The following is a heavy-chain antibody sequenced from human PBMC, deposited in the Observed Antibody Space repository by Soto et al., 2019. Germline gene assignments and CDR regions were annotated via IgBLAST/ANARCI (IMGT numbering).Heavy chain of an antibody. J-gene: IGHJ6*02. CDR2: INHSGST. Sequence: QVQLQQWGAGLLKPSETLSLTCAVYGGSFSGYYWSWIRQPPGKGLEWIGEINHSGSTNYNPSLKSRVTISVDTSKNQFSLKLSSVTAADTAVYYCARVYGMRGYRGLKGMDVWGQGTTVTVSS. CDR3: ARVYGMRGYRGLKGMDV. CDR1: GGSFSGYY. V-gene: IGHV4-34*01. D-gene: IGHD4-4*01.